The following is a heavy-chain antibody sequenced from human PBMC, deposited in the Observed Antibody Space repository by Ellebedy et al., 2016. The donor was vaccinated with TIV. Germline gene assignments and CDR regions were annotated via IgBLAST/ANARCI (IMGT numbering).Heavy chain of an antibody. CDR1: GFTFSTYA. D-gene: IGHD1-26*01. J-gene: IGHJ4*02. Sequence: PGGSLRLSCAASGFTFSTYAMSRVRQVPGKGLEWVSSISASGVPTFYADSVKGRFTMSRDNSKNRLYLQMNSLRAEDTAVYYCARISGGSYTDYWGQGTLVTVST. V-gene: IGHV3-23*01. CDR3: ARISGGSYTDY. CDR2: ISASGVPT.